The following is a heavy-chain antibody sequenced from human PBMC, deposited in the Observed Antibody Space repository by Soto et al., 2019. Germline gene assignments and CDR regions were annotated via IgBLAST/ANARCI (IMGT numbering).Heavy chain of an antibody. CDR2: ISKDGNSK. D-gene: IGHD2-21*02. CDR1: GFIFSNSV. V-gene: IGHV3-30-3*01. CDR3: ARSYCGDDCALDH. Sequence: VQLVESGGGLVKPGGSLRLSCAASGFIFSNSVMHWVRQAPGKGLEWVAVISKDGNSKHYADSVKGRFTISRDNSKTTLYVQMNSLRAEDTAVYYCARSYCGDDCALDHWGQGTLVTVSS. J-gene: IGHJ4*02.